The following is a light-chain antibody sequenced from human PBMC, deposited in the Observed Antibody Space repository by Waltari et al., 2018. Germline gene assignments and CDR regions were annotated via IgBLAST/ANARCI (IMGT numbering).Light chain of an antibody. CDR2: DVS. V-gene: IGLV2-14*03. CDR3: TSYTSSHSLV. Sequence: QSALTQPASVSGSPGQSITISCTGTSRDVGNYNWLSWYQHHPGKAPKVVIFDVSYRPSGVSNRFSGSKSGNTASLTISGLQAEDEADYYCTSYTSSHSLVFGTGTKVTVL. CDR1: SRDVGNYNW. J-gene: IGLJ1*01.